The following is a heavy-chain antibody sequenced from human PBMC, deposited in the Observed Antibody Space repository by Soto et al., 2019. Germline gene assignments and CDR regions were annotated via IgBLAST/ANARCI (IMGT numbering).Heavy chain of an antibody. CDR2: VNYKGSP. Sequence: QVQLQESGPGLVKPSETLSLTCTVSGGSICSGSYYWRWIRQPPGKGLEWIGYVNYKGSPTYTRSLKSRVTLSADTSPDWFSLKLPSVTAADAAVYFCAGDGGVIRAGLDYWGQGTLVTVSS. CDR3: AGDGGVIRAGLDY. V-gene: IGHV4-61*01. D-gene: IGHD3-16*02. J-gene: IGHJ4*02. CDR1: GGSICSGSYY.